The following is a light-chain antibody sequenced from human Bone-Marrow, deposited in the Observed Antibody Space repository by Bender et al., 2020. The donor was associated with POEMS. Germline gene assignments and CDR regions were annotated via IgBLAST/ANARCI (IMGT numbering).Light chain of an antibody. Sequence: QSVLTQPPSASGTPGQRVTISCSGSSSNIGTNPVNWYQQLPGTAPKLLIYINNQRPSGVPDRFSGSKSGTSASLAISLLQSEDEADYYCAAWEDRLNGLVFGGGTKLTVL. CDR3: AAWEDRLNGLV. J-gene: IGLJ3*02. CDR2: INN. CDR1: SSNIGTNP. V-gene: IGLV1-44*01.